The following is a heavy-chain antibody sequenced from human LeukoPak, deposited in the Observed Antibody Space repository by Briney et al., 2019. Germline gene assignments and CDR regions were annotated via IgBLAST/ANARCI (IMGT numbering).Heavy chain of an antibody. Sequence: SQTLSLTCTVSGGSISSGSYYWSWIRQPAGKGLEWIGRIYTSGSTNYNPSLKSRVTISVDTSKNQFSLKLSSVTAADTAVYYCARGTNIVVVPAAIHFDYWGQGTLVTVSS. J-gene: IGHJ4*02. CDR3: ARGTNIVVVPAAIHFDY. CDR1: GGSISSGSYY. V-gene: IGHV4-61*02. D-gene: IGHD2-2*01. CDR2: IYTSGST.